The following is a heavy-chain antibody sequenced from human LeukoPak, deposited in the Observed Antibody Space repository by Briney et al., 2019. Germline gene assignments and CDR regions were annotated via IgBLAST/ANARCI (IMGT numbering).Heavy chain of an antibody. J-gene: IGHJ4*02. Sequence: SQTLSLTCAISGDSVFSDSAAWNWIRQSPSRGLEWLGRTYYRSKWYNDYAVSVKSRITINPDTSKNQFSLQLNSVTPEDTAVYYCAREWRWVVITPTYFDHWGQGTLVTVSS. CDR1: GDSVFSDSAA. CDR3: AREWRWVVITPTYFDH. V-gene: IGHV6-1*01. CDR2: TYYRSKWYN. D-gene: IGHD3-10*01.